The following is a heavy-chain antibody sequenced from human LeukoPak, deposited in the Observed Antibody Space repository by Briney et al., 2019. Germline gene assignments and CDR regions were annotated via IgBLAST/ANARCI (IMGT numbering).Heavy chain of an antibody. CDR1: GFTFSSYA. CDR2: ISYDGSNE. CDR3: AKEFNRGLPDY. Sequence: GGSLRLSCAASGFTFSSYAMSWVRQAPGKGLEWVAVISYDGSNEYYADSVKGRFTISRDNSKNTLYLQMSSLRAEDTAVYYCAKEFNRGLPDYWGQGTLVTVPS. D-gene: IGHD2-21*01. J-gene: IGHJ4*02. V-gene: IGHV3-30*18.